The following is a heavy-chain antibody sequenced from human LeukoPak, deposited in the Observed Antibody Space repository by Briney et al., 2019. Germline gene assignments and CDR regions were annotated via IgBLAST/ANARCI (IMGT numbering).Heavy chain of an antibody. J-gene: IGHJ6*02. CDR1: GGTFSSYA. D-gene: IGHD3-3*01. Sequence: ASVKVSCKASGGTFSSYAISWVRQAPGQGLEWMGGIIPIFGTANYAQKFQGRVTITADESTSTAYMELSSLRSEDTAVYYCARGNYDFWSGYYTPLFNYYGMDVWGQGTTVTASS. CDR2: IIPIFGTA. V-gene: IGHV1-69*01. CDR3: ARGNYDFWSGYYTPLFNYYGMDV.